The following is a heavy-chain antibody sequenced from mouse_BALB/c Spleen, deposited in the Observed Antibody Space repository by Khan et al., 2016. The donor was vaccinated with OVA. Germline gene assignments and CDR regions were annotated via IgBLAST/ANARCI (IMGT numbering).Heavy chain of an antibody. CDR2: VSTGGHYT. CDR1: GFTFSTYG. Sequence: EVELVESGGDIVKPGGSLKLSCAASGFTFSTYGMSWVRQTPDKRLEWVATVSTGGHYTYYTDTVKGRFTISRDNAKNTLYLQMSSLGSEDTAIFNCARLAYYYDSEGFAYWGQGTLVTVSA. J-gene: IGHJ3*01. V-gene: IGHV5-6*01. CDR3: ARLAYYYDSEGFAY. D-gene: IGHD1-1*01.